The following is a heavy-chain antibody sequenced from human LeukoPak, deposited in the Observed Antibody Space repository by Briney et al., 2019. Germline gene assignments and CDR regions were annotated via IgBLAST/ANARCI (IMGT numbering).Heavy chain of an antibody. D-gene: IGHD2-2*01. Sequence: GGSLRLSCAASGFTFSSYGMHWVRQAPGKGLEWVAFIRYDGSNKYYADSVKGRFTISRDNSKNTLYLQMNSLRAEDTAVYYCAKGLGYCSSTSCSYYFDYWGQGTLVTVSS. CDR2: IRYDGSNK. V-gene: IGHV3-30*02. CDR1: GFTFSSYG. J-gene: IGHJ4*02. CDR3: AKGLGYCSSTSCSYYFDY.